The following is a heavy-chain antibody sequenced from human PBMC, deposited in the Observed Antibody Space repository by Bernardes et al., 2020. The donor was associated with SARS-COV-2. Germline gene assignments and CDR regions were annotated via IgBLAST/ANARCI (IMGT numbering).Heavy chain of an antibody. CDR1: GGSISSYY. Sequence: SETLSLTCTVSGGSISSYYWSWIRQPPGKGLEWIGYIYYSGSTNYNPSLKSRVTISVDTSKNQFSLKLSSVTAADTAVYYCAREDYDILTGSILYGMDVWGQGTTVTVSS. J-gene: IGHJ6*02. CDR3: AREDYDILTGSILYGMDV. CDR2: IYYSGST. D-gene: IGHD3-9*01. V-gene: IGHV4-59*01.